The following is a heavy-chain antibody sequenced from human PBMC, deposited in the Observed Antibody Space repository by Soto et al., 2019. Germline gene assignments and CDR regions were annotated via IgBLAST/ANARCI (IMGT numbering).Heavy chain of an antibody. D-gene: IGHD1-26*01. CDR1: GGSTSSYY. CDR2: IYYSGST. V-gene: IGHV4-59*01. CDR3: ARTGGNPGWVFGY. J-gene: IGHJ4*02. Sequence: SETLSLTCTVSGGSTSSYYWSWIRQPPGKGLEWIGYIYYSGSTNYNPSLKSRVTISVDTSKNQFSLKLSSVTAADTAVYYCARTGGNPGWVFGYWGQGTLVTVSS.